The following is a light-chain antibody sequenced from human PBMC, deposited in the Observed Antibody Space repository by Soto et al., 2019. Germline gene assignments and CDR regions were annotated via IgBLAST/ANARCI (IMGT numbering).Light chain of an antibody. CDR1: QSVLYTSNNKNY. CDR2: WAS. J-gene: IGKJ1*01. CDR3: QQYYSTPKT. V-gene: IGKV4-1*01. Sequence: DIVMTQSPDSLAVSLGERATINCKSSQSVLYTSNNKNYLAWYQQKPGQPPQLLIYWASTRESGVPGRFSGSGSGTDFTLTISSLQAEDVAVYYCQQYYSTPKTFGQGTKVEIK.